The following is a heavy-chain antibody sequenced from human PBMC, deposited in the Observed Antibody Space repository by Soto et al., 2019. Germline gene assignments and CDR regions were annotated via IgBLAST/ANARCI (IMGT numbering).Heavy chain of an antibody. Sequence: GGSLRLSCAASGFTFSSYAMSWVRQAPGKGLEWVSAISGSGGSTYYADSVKGRFTISRDNSKNTLYLQMNSLRAEDTAVYYCAKAEGSAGPYYYYYYGMDVWGQGTTVTVSS. CDR2: ISGSGGST. CDR1: GFTFSSYA. CDR3: AKAEGSAGPYYYYYYGMDV. J-gene: IGHJ6*02. V-gene: IGHV3-23*01.